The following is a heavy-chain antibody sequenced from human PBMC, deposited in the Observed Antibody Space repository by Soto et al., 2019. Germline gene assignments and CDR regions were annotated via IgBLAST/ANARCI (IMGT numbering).Heavy chain of an antibody. J-gene: IGHJ5*02. CDR2: TSAYNGNT. V-gene: IGHV1-18*01. CDR1: GYTFTSYG. D-gene: IGHD3-22*01. CDR3: ARVKGSGYHNWFDP. Sequence: GASVKVSCKASGYTFTSYGISWVRQAPGQGLEGMGWTSAYNGNTNYAQKLQGRVTMTTDTSTSTAYMELRSLRSDDTAVYFCARVKGSGYHNWFDPWGQGTLVTVSS.